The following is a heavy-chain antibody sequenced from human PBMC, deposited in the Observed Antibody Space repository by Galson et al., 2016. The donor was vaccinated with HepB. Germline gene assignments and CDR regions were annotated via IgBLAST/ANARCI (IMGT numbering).Heavy chain of an antibody. CDR3: ARHIGHNSYLDV. CDR1: GGTFGTYT. J-gene: IGHJ6*04. Sequence: SVKVSCKASGGTFGTYTFSWVRQAPGHGLEWLGRVVPMLRMTTSAEKFQGRVTISADTSTDTAYLELTGLRSDDTAVYYCARHIGHNSYLDVWGTGTMVTVSS. V-gene: IGHV1-69*02. CDR2: VVPMLRMT. D-gene: IGHD5-24*01.